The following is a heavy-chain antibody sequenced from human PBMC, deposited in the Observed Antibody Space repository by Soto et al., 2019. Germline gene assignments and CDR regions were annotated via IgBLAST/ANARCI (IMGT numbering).Heavy chain of an antibody. V-gene: IGHV3-23*01. D-gene: IGHD6-6*01. J-gene: IGHJ4*02. CDR3: AKDRTIAARNYDE. CDR2: ISGSVGST. CDR1: GFTFSDHG. Sequence: GGSLRLSCVGSGFTFSDHGMSWVRQAPGKGLEWVSAISGSVGSTFYADSVKGRFTISRDNSKNTLYLQMNSLRDEDTAVYYCAKDRTIAARNYDEWGQGVLVTVSS.